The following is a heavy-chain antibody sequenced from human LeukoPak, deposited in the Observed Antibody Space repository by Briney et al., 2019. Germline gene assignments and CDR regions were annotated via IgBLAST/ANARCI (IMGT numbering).Heavy chain of an antibody. CDR3: ARDTPTTITAYMDV. CDR1: GYTFTSYG. CDR2: ISAYNGNT. J-gene: IGHJ6*03. V-gene: IGHV1-18*01. Sequence: GASVRVSCKASGYTFTSYGISWVRQAPGQGLEWMGWISAYNGNTNYAQKLQGRVTMTTDTSTSTAYMELRSLRSDDTAVYYCARDTPTTITAYMDVWGKGTTVTVSS. D-gene: IGHD5-12*01.